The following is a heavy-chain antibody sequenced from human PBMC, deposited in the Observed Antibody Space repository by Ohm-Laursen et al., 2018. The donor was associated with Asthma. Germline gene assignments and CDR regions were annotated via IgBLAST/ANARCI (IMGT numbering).Heavy chain of an antibody. V-gene: IGHV3-53*01. J-gene: IGHJ3*01. Sequence: SLRLSCAASGLSVSRHFMNWIRQGPGKGLEWVSDIYPGGATFYADSVKGRFTISRDDSKNTLNLQMSSLRGDDTAVYYCARGQGSGDISGSDPFDLWGQGTTVIVSS. D-gene: IGHD3-10*01. CDR1: GLSVSRHF. CDR3: ARGQGSGDISGSDPFDL. CDR2: IYPGGAT.